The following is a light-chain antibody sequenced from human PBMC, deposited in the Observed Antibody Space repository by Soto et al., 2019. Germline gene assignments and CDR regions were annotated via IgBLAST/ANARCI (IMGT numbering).Light chain of an antibody. J-gene: IGKJ2*01. V-gene: IGKV3-20*01. CDR2: DVS. CDR3: QQYDTSSYT. Sequence: EIVLAQSPGTLSLSPGERATLSCRTSHIISSSSLAWYQQIPGQPPRLLIYDVSSRAPGIPDRFSGSGSGTDFTLTISRLEPEDFAVYYCQQYDTSSYTSGQGTKLEIK. CDR1: HIISSSS.